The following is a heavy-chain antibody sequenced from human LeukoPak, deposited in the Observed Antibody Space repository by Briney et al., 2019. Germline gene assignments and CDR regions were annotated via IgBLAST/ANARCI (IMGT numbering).Heavy chain of an antibody. Sequence: SETLSLTCTVSGGSISSGDYYWSWIRQPPGKGLEWIGYIYYSGSTYYNPSLKCRVTISVDTSKNQFSLKLSSVTAADTAVYYCAGGIQLNWFDPWGQGTLVTVSS. V-gene: IGHV4-30-4*01. CDR2: IYYSGST. CDR3: AGGIQLNWFDP. CDR1: GGSISSGDYY. J-gene: IGHJ5*02. D-gene: IGHD5-18*01.